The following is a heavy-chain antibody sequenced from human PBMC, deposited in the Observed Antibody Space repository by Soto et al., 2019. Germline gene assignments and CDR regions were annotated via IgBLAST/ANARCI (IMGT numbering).Heavy chain of an antibody. Sequence: ASVKVSCKASGGTFSSYTISWVRQAPGQGLEWMGRIISNHHITNYAQKFQGRVTITADTSTSTAYMELRSLRSDDTAVYYCARIIADYGGNMDWGQGTLVTVSS. CDR1: GGTFSSYT. CDR2: IISNHHIT. CDR3: ARIIADYGGNMD. J-gene: IGHJ4*02. V-gene: IGHV1-69*02. D-gene: IGHD4-17*01.